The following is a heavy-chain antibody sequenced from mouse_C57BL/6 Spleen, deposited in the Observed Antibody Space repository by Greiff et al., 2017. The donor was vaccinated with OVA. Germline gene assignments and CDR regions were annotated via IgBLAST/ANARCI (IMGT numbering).Heavy chain of an antibody. CDR3: ASYTDSSSYDWYFDV. J-gene: IGHJ1*03. CDR2: IYPGSGST. Sequence: QVQLQQPGAELVKPGASVTMSCKASGYTFTSYCITWVKQRPGQGLEWIGDIYPGSGSTNYNEKFKSKATLTVDTSSSTAYMQLSSLTSEDSAVYYCASYTDSSSYDWYFDVWGKGTTVTVSS. V-gene: IGHV1-55*01. D-gene: IGHD1-1*01. CDR1: GYTFTSYC.